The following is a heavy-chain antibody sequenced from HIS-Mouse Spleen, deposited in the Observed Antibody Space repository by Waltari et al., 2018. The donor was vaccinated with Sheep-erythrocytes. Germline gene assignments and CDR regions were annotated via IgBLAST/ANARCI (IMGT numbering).Heavy chain of an antibody. CDR2: INSDGSST. J-gene: IGHJ4*02. V-gene: IGHV3-74*01. Sequence: EVQLVESGGGLVQPGGSLRLSCAASGFTFSSYWMHWVRQAPGKGLGVGSRINSDGSSTRYAESVKGRFTSSRDNAKNTLYLQMNSLRAEDTAVYYCARALSFDYWGQGTLVTVSS. CDR3: ARALSFDY. CDR1: GFTFSSYW. D-gene: IGHD3-10*01.